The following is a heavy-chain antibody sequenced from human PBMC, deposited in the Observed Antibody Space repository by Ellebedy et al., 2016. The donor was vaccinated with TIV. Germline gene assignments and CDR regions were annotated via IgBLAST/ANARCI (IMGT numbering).Heavy chain of an antibody. Sequence: PGGSLRLSCAASGFTFSSYGMHWVRQAPGKGLEWVAVISYDGSNKYYADSVKGRFTISRDNSKNTLYLQMNSLRAEDTAVYYCARDSFSGDSYGDYWGQGTLVTVSS. J-gene: IGHJ4*02. D-gene: IGHD5-18*01. CDR1: GFTFSSYG. V-gene: IGHV3-30*03. CDR3: ARDSFSGDSYGDY. CDR2: ISYDGSNK.